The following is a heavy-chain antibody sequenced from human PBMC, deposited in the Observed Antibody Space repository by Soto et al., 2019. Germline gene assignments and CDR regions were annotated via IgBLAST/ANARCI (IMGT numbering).Heavy chain of an antibody. V-gene: IGHV4-31*03. CDR3: AQREGAVQGWFDP. J-gene: IGHJ5*02. D-gene: IGHD1-1*01. Sequence: TLSLTCTVSGGSITSGGYYWSWLRQLPGKGLEWIGYIYYTGITYYNPSLKSRVTISVDTSKNQFFVKLSSVTAADTAVYYCAQREGAVQGWFDPWGQGTLVTVSS. CDR2: IYYTGIT. CDR1: GGSITSGGYY.